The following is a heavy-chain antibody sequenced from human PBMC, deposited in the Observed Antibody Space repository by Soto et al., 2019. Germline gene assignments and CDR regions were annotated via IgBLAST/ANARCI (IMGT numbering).Heavy chain of an antibody. Sequence: PSETLSLTCAVSGGSISSGGYSWSWIRQPPGKGLEWIGYIYHSGSTYYNPSLKSRVTISVDRSKNQFSLKLSSVTAADTAVYYCARVRWGSDRSGYYLGAFDIWGQGTMVTVSS. V-gene: IGHV4-30-2*01. CDR1: GGSISSGGYS. CDR3: ARVRWGSDRSGYYLGAFDI. D-gene: IGHD3-22*01. J-gene: IGHJ3*02. CDR2: IYHSGST.